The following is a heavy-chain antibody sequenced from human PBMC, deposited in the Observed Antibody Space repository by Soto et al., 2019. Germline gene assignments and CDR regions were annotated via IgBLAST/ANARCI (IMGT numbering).Heavy chain of an antibody. CDR3: ARASYTMSTNYYLDH. Sequence: GGSLRLSCAASGFTVSSYWMHWVRQAPGKGLVWVSRIKSDGSSTSYADSVKGRFTISRDTAKNTLYLQMNSLRADDTAVYYCARASYTMSTNYYLDHWGQGTPVTVSS. V-gene: IGHV3-74*01. CDR1: GFTVSSYW. CDR2: IKSDGSST. J-gene: IGHJ4*02. D-gene: IGHD3-10*02.